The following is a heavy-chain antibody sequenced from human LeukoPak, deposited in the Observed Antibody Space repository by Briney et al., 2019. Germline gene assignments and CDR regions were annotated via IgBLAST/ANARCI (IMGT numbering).Heavy chain of an antibody. Sequence: SETLSLTCTVSGGSISSGGYYWSWVRQRPGKGLEWIGNSHYSGSTHYNPSLKSRLTISVDTSKNQFSLKLSSVTAADTAVYYCARAFYYDGSGYPFDPWGQGTLVTVSS. CDR3: ARAFYYDGSGYPFDP. CDR1: GGSISSGGYY. V-gene: IGHV4-31*03. J-gene: IGHJ5*02. D-gene: IGHD3-22*01. CDR2: SHYSGST.